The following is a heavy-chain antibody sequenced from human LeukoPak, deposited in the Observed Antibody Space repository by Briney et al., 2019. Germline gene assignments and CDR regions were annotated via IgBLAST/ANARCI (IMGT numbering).Heavy chain of an antibody. CDR1: GGSISDFY. CDR3: ARNSGDY. J-gene: IGHJ4*02. Sequence: SETLSLTCSVSGGSISDFYWSWIRQPAGKGLEWIGRIYSSGNTNYNPSLKSRVTMSLDASKNQFSLKLSSVTTADTAVYYCARNSGDYWGQGTLVTVSS. D-gene: IGHD4-23*01. V-gene: IGHV4-4*07. CDR2: IYSSGNT.